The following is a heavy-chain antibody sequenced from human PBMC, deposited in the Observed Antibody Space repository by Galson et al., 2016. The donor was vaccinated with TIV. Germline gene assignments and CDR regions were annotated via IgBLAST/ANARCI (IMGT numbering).Heavy chain of an antibody. Sequence: SLRLSCAASGFTFNNYWVTWVRQAPGRGLEWVGSVKHDGSETKFGDSVKGRFTISRDNAKKSLYLQMNSLRAEDTAVYYCARSITMMVLVQYWYFDLWGRGTLVTVSS. CDR1: GFTFNNYW. V-gene: IGHV3-7*05. CDR2: VKHDGSET. J-gene: IGHJ2*01. D-gene: IGHD3-22*01. CDR3: ARSITMMVLVQYWYFDL.